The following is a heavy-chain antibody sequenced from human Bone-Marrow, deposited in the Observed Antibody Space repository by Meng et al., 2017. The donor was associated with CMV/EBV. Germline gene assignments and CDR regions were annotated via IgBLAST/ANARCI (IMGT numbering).Heavy chain of an antibody. CDR1: GGTFSSHA. J-gene: IGHJ4*02. V-gene: IGHV1-69*04. CDR2: IIPILGIA. Sequence: SVKVSCKASGGTFSSHAISWVRQAPGQGLEWMGRIIPILGIANYAQKFQGRVTITADKSTSTAYMELSSLRSEDTAVYYCARAVRLAPYSWDYWGQGTLVTVSS. D-gene: IGHD2-15*01. CDR3: ARAVRLAPYSWDY.